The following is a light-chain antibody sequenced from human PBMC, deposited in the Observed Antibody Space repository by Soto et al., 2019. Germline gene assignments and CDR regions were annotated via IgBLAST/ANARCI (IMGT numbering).Light chain of an antibody. V-gene: IGKV3-11*02. CDR2: DAS. CDR3: QQRSNWPIT. Sequence: EVVLTQLPDTLSVSPVETATLSCRASQRVASDLAWYLQKPGQPPRLLIYDASIRATGIPDRISGSGSERDFTLTISSLEPEDFAVYFCQQRSNWPITFGQGTRLEIK. CDR1: QRVASD. J-gene: IGKJ5*01.